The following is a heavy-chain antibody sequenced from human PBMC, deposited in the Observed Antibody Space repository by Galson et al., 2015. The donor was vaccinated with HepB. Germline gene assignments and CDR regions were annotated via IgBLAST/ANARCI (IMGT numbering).Heavy chain of an antibody. CDR1: GGSISSSRYY. CDR3: ARRAAYYYGSGSWYYFDY. V-gene: IGHV4-39*01. D-gene: IGHD3-10*01. CDR2: IYYSGST. J-gene: IGHJ4*02. Sequence: ETLSLTCTVSGGSISSSRYYWGWIRQPPGEGLEWIGSIYYSGSTYYNPSLKSRVTISVDTSKNQFSLRLSSVTAADTAVYYCARRAAYYYGSGSWYYFDYWGQGTLVTVSS.